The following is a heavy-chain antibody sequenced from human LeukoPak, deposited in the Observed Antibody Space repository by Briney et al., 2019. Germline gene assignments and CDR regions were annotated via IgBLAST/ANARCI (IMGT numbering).Heavy chain of an antibody. V-gene: IGHV3-7*01. CDR3: ARDNFGFLYGDYSLFDY. Sequence: GGPLRLSCAASGFTFSDYALSWVRQTPGKGLEWVANIQQDGSEKNYVDSVKGRFTISRDNAKNSLYMQMNSLRAEDTAVYYCARDNFGFLYGDYSLFDYWGQGTLVTVSS. CDR2: IQQDGSEK. J-gene: IGHJ4*02. CDR1: GFTFSDYA. D-gene: IGHD4-17*01.